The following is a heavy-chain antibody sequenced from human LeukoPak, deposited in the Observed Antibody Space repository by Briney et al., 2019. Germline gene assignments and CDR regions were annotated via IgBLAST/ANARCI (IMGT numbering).Heavy chain of an antibody. V-gene: IGHV3-21*01. CDR1: GFTFSSYS. CDR2: ISGSSSYI. J-gene: IGHJ4*02. Sequence: GGSLRLSCAASGFTFSSYSMNWVRQAPGKGLEWVSSISGSSSYIYFADSVKGRFTISRDNAKNSLYLQMNSLRAEDTAVYYCARVATHSFDYWGQGTLVTVSS. CDR3: ARVATHSFDY.